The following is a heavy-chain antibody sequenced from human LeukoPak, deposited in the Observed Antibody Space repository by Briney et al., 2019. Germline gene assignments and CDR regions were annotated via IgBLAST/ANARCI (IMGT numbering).Heavy chain of an antibody. D-gene: IGHD5/OR15-5a*01. CDR3: ARDRGLRGFDY. Sequence: GGSLRLSCAASGFTFSSYSMNWVRQAPGKGLEWVSSISSSSSYIYYADSVKGRFTISRDNAKNSLYLQMNSLRAEDTAVYYCARDRGLRGFDYWGQGTLVTVPS. J-gene: IGHJ4*02. CDR2: ISSSSSYI. CDR1: GFTFSSYS. V-gene: IGHV3-21*01.